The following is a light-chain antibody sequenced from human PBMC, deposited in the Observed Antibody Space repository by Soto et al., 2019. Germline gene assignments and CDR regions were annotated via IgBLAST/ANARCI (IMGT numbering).Light chain of an antibody. Sequence: EVVLTQSPATLSLSPGERATLSCRASQSVSSSLAWYQQKPGQAPRLLIFDASNRATGIPARFSGSGSETDFTLTISTLEPEDFAVYYCQQRSVWPPSITFGQGTRLEIK. J-gene: IGKJ5*01. V-gene: IGKV3-11*01. CDR1: QSVSSS. CDR2: DAS. CDR3: QQRSVWPPSIT.